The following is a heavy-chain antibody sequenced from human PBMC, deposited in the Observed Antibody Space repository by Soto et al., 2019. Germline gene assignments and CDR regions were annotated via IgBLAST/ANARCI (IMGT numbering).Heavy chain of an antibody. Sequence: PGGSLRLSCAASGFTVSNIYMSWVRQAPGKGLEWVSVIYSGGSTYYADSVKGRFTISRDNSKNTLYLQMNSLRAEDTAVYYCATLDTAEIQTAAYWGQGTLVTVSS. CDR3: ATLDTAEIQTAAY. CDR1: GFTVSNIY. J-gene: IGHJ4*02. V-gene: IGHV3-53*01. D-gene: IGHD2-15*01. CDR2: IYSGGST.